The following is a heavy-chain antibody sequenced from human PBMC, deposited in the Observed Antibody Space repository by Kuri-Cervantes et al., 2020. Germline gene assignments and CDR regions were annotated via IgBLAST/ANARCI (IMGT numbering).Heavy chain of an antibody. Sequence: GESLKISCAASGFTFSDYYMSWIRQAPGKGLEWVSYISSSGSTIYYADSAEGRFTISRDNAKNSLYLQMNSLRAEDTAVYYCAREVGATTFGYYYYGMDVWGQGTTVTVSS. V-gene: IGHV3-11*01. CDR1: GFTFSDYY. J-gene: IGHJ6*02. CDR3: AREVGATTFGYYYYGMDV. D-gene: IGHD1-26*01. CDR2: ISSSGSTI.